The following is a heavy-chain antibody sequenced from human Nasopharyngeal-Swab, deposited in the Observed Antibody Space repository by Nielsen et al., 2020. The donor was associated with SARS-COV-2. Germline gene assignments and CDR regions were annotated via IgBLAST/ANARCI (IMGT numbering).Heavy chain of an antibody. CDR3: ARGCVLTGPSCYYYGMDV. D-gene: IGHD3-9*01. J-gene: IGHJ6*02. CDR2: ISSSSYI. Sequence: GGSLRLSCAASGFTFSSYNMNWVRQAPGNGLEWVSSISSSSYIYYADSVKGRFTISRDNAKNSLYLQMNSLRAEDTAVYYCARGCVLTGPSCYYYGMDVWGQGTTVTVSS. CDR1: GFTFSSYN. V-gene: IGHV3-21*01.